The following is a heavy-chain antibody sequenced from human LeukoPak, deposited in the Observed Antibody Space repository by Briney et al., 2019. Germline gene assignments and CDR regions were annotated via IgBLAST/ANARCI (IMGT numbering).Heavy chain of an antibody. D-gene: IGHD6-13*01. J-gene: IGHJ4*02. V-gene: IGHV3-11*06. Sequence: GGSLRLSCAASGFTISDYYMRWIRQAPGKGLEWVSYISSSSSYTNYADSVKGRFTISRDNAKNSLYLQMNSLRAEDTAVYYCARRASSSWSYYFDYWGQGTLVTVSS. CDR2: ISSSSSYT. CDR1: GFTISDYY. CDR3: ARRASSSWSYYFDY.